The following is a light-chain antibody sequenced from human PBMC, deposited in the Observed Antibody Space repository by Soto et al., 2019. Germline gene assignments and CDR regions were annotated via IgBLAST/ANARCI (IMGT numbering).Light chain of an antibody. V-gene: IGKV4-1*01. Sequence: DIVMTQSPDSVAVSLGERATINCESSQSILSSSNNKNSLAWFQQQPGQPPKLLIYWASTRESGVPDRFSGSASGTDFTLTISSLQAEDVAVYYCQQYYSSVVTFGQGTRLEIK. J-gene: IGKJ5*01. CDR2: WAS. CDR3: QQYYSSVVT. CDR1: QSILSSSNNKNS.